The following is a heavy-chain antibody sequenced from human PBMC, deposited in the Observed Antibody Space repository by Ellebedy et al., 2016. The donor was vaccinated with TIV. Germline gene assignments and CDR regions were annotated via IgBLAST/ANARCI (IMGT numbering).Heavy chain of an antibody. D-gene: IGHD3-16*02. V-gene: IGHV1-46*01. Sequence: ASVKVSCXASGYTFTSYYMHWVRQAPGQGLEWMGIINPSGGSTSYAQKFQGRVTMTRDTSTSTVYMELSSLRSEDTAVYYCARDHGGQYYDYVWGSYRTTPHFDYWGQGTLVTVSS. CDR2: INPSGGST. CDR1: GYTFTSYY. CDR3: ARDHGGQYYDYVWGSYRTTPHFDY. J-gene: IGHJ4*02.